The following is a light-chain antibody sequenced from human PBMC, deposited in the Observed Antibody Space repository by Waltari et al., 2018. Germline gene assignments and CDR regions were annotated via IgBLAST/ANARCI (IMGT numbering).Light chain of an antibody. V-gene: IGLV1-51*01. CDR1: GSNIGSDY. CDR3: GTWDHSLHGLV. J-gene: IGLJ2*01. CDR2: DND. Sequence: QSVLTQPPSVSAAPGPKVTISCSGSGSNIGSDYVSWYQQRPGTAPKVLIYDNDERPSGIPERFSGSKSGTSAALGITGLQTGDEAYYYCGTWDHSLHGLVFGGGTKLTVL.